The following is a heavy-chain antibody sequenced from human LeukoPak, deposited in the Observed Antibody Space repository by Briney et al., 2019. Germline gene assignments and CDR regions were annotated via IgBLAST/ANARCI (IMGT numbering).Heavy chain of an antibody. CDR1: GYTFTSYH. D-gene: IGHD6-13*01. CDR3: ARLIAAANFDY. Sequence: GASVKVSCKASGYTFTSYHMHWVRQAPGQGLEWMGIINLSGGSTNYAQKFQGRVTMTRDTSTSTVYMELSSLRSEDTAVYYCARLIAAANFDYWGQGTLVIVSS. V-gene: IGHV1-46*01. J-gene: IGHJ4*02. CDR2: INLSGGST.